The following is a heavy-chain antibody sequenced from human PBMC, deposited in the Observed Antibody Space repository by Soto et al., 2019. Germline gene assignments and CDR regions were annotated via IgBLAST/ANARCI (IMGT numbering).Heavy chain of an antibody. CDR3: ARGLDNWNFLHYFDS. V-gene: IGHV4-31*03. CDR1: GGSISSGGYY. CDR2: IYYSGST. J-gene: IGHJ4*02. Sequence: PSETLSLTCTVSGGSISSGGYYWSWIRQHPGKGLEWIGYIYYSGSTYYNPSLKSRVTMSVDTSKTQFSLKLSSVTAADTAVYYCARGLDNWNFLHYFDSWGQGTLVTVSS. D-gene: IGHD1-1*01.